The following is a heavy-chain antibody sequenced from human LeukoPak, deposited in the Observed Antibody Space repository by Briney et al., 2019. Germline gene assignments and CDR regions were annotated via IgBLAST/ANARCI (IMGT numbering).Heavy chain of an antibody. CDR1: GFTFSSYG. D-gene: IGHD6-13*01. V-gene: IGHV3-33*01. J-gene: IGHJ6*02. Sequence: GGSLRLSCAASGFTFSSYGMHRVRQAPGKGLEWVAAIWYDGSNKYYADSVKGRFTISRDNSKNTLYLQMNSPRAEDTAVYYCARESYSSSWFHYYYGMDVWGQGTTVTASS. CDR3: ARESYSSSWFHYYYGMDV. CDR2: IWYDGSNK.